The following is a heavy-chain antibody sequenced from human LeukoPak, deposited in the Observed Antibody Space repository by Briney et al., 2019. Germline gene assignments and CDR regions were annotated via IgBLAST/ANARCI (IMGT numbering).Heavy chain of an antibody. Sequence: SETLSLTCAVYGVSSSAYYWTWIRQSPGKGLEWIGEINHRGSTNYNPSLKSRLTISVDTSENQFSLKLGSVTAADTAMYYCASSVGSTDYWGQGALVTVSP. J-gene: IGHJ4*02. V-gene: IGHV4-34*01. CDR3: ASSVGSTDY. CDR2: INHRGST. D-gene: IGHD2-15*01. CDR1: GVSSSAYY.